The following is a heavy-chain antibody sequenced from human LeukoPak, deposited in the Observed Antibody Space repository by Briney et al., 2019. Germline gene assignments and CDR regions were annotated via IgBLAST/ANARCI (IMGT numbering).Heavy chain of an antibody. CDR3: ARDPPPNTYYYGSGAQGDY. V-gene: IGHV1-2*02. J-gene: IGHJ4*02. CDR2: INPNSGGT. Sequence: ASVKVSCKASGYTFTGYYMHWVRQAPGQGLEWMGWINPNSGGTNYAQKFQGRVTMTRDTSISTAYMELSRLRSADTAVYYCARDPPPNTYYYGSGAQGDYWGQGTLVTVSS. D-gene: IGHD3-10*01. CDR1: GYTFTGYY.